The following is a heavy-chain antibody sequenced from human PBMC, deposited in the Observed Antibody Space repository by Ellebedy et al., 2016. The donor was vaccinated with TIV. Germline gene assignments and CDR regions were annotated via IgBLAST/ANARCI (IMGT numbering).Heavy chain of an antibody. Sequence: PGGSLRLSCAASGFTFNSYAMHWVRQAPGKGLEWVAVISYDGSSKYYADSVKGRFTISRDNSMNTLYLEMNSLRAEDTAVYYCARDLDKSSGWYGGAAYWGQGTLVTVSS. CDR3: ARDLDKSSGWYGGAAY. D-gene: IGHD6-19*01. V-gene: IGHV3-30-3*01. CDR1: GFTFNSYA. J-gene: IGHJ4*02. CDR2: ISYDGSSK.